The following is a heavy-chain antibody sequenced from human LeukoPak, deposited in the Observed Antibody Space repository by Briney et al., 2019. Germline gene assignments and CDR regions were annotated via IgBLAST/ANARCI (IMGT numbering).Heavy chain of an antibody. V-gene: IGHV4-61*02. D-gene: IGHD6-13*01. CDR2: IYTSGST. CDR3: ARDRWIAAALGTFGYYYYMDV. J-gene: IGHJ6*03. Sequence: SETLSLTCTVSGGSISSGSYYWSWIRQPAGKGLEWIGRIYTSGSTNYNPSLKSRVTISVDTSKNQFSLKLSSVTAADTAVYYCARDRWIAAALGTFGYYYYMDVWGKGTTVTVSS. CDR1: GGSISSGSYY.